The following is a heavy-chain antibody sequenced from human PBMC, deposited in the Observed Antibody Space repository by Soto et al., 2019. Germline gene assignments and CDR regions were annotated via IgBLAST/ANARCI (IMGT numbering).Heavy chain of an antibody. J-gene: IGHJ3*02. Sequence: SETLSLTCTVSGGSISSSSYYWGWIRQPPGKGLEWIGSIYYSGSTYYNPSLKSRVTISVDTSKNQFSLKLSSVTAADTAVYYCARGDLDAFDIWGQGTMVTVSS. D-gene: IGHD2-21*02. V-gene: IGHV4-39*01. CDR2: IYYSGST. CDR3: ARGDLDAFDI. CDR1: GGSISSSSYY.